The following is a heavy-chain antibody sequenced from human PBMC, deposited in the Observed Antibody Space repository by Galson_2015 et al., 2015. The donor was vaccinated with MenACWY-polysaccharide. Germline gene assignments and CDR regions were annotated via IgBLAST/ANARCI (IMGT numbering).Heavy chain of an antibody. J-gene: IGHJ5*02. V-gene: IGHV4-59*08. Sequence: ETLSLTCTVSSGSISSYYWSWIRQPPGKGLEWIGYIHYSGRTDYNPSLKSRVTISVDMSKNQFSLNLSSVTAADTAIYFCARLSRWYYYDTSGDSYPFDPWGQGILVTVSS. CDR2: IHYSGRT. D-gene: IGHD3-22*01. CDR3: ARLSRWYYYDTSGDSYPFDP. CDR1: SGSISSYY.